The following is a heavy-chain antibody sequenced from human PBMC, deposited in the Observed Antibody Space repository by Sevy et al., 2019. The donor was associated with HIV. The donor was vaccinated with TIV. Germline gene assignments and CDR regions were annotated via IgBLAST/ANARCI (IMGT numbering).Heavy chain of an antibody. J-gene: IGHJ4*02. Sequence: ASVKVSCKVSGYTLSQLSMHWERLAPGKGLEWMGSFDPEDDETIYAQKFQDRVTMTEDTSTNTAYMELSSLRSEDTAVYYCATTKDYYESSGDPFDYWGQGTLVTVSS. V-gene: IGHV1-24*01. CDR2: FDPEDDET. CDR3: ATTKDYYESSGDPFDY. D-gene: IGHD3-22*01. CDR1: GYTLSQLS.